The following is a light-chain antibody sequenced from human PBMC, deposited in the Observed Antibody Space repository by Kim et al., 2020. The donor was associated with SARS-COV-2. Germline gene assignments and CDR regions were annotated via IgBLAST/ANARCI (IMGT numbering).Light chain of an antibody. CDR2: GAS. V-gene: IGKV3-20*01. J-gene: IGKJ2*01. CDR3: QQYTRSTPEYT. CDR1: KSLSSEY. Sequence: PGERATRSGRASKSLSSEYLDWYQQTSGQPPRLLIFGASSRAAGIPDRFRGSGCGTEFTLTISRLEPEDFAVYYCQQYTRSTPEYTCGQGTKLEI.